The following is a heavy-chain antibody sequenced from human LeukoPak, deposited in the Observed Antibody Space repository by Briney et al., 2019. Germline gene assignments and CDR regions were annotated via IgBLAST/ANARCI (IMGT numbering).Heavy chain of an antibody. V-gene: IGHV1-24*01. CDR1: GYTHTELS. D-gene: IGHD1-26*01. CDR2: IDPDDGET. CDR3: VAVSGSYTLLDC. Sequence: ASVKVSCKVSGYTHTELSMHWVRHASGKGLEWMGGIDPDDGETIYAPKFQGRVTMTEDTSTDTAYLELSGLRSDDTAVYYCVAVSGSYTLLDCWGQGTPVTVSS. J-gene: IGHJ4*02.